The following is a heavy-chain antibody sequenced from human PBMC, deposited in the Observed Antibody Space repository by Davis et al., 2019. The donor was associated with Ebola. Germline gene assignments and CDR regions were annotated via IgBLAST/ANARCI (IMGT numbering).Heavy chain of an antibody. CDR2: ISWDGRST. CDR1: GFTFGAYA. CDR3: TAYDSTFRNY. J-gene: IGHJ4*02. Sequence: PGGSLRLSCAASGFTFGAYAMHWVRQAPGTGLEWVSLISWDGRSTAYADPVRDRFTTSRDNSRNFLYLQMNGLRAEDTALYYCTAYDSTFRNYWGQGTLVTVSS. V-gene: IGHV3-43D*03. D-gene: IGHD3-22*01.